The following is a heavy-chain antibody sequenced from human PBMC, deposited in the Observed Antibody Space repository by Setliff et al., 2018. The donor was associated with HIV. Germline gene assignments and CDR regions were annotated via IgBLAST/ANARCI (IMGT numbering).Heavy chain of an antibody. CDR3: ARVDCSSTRCYAFDI. J-gene: IGHJ3*02. D-gene: IGHD2-2*01. CDR2: INPHSGAT. CDR1: GYTFTGYH. V-gene: IGHV1-2*02. Sequence: ASVKVSCKASGYTFTGYHMHWVRQAPGQGLEWMGWINPHSGATKYAQKFQGRVTMTRDTSISAAYMELSRLRSDDTAVYYCARVDCSSTRCYAFDIWGQGTMVTVSS.